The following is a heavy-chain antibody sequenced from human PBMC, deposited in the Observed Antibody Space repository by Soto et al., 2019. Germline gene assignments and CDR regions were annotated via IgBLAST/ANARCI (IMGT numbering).Heavy chain of an antibody. V-gene: IGHV3-33*01. Sequence: QVQLLESGGGVVQPGRSLRLSCAASGFTFSSYGMHWVRQAPGKGLEWVAVIWYDGSNKYYADSVQGRFTISRDNSTNTLYLQMNSLRAEDTAVYYCARDTSTRASWQWRVGAPDSWGQGTLVTFSS. J-gene: IGHJ4*02. CDR2: IWYDGSNK. D-gene: IGHD6-19*01. CDR1: GFTFSSYG. CDR3: ARDTSTRASWQWRVGAPDS.